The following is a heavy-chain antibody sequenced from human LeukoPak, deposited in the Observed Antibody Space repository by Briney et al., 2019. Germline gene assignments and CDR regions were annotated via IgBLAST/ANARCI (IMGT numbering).Heavy chain of an antibody. Sequence: GGSLRLSCAASGFTFSTFEMNWVRQAPGKGLEWVSYISGSGTTIYYADSVKGRFTISRDNAKNSLYLQMNSLRAEDTAVYYCARDWEGTGLSHFDYWGQGTLVTVSS. V-gene: IGHV3-48*03. CDR3: ARDWEGTGLSHFDY. J-gene: IGHJ4*02. CDR2: ISGSGTTI. CDR1: GFTFSTFE. D-gene: IGHD1-26*01.